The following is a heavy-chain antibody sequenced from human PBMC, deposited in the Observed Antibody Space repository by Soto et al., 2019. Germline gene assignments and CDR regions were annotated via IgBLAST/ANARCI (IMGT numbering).Heavy chain of an antibody. D-gene: IGHD3-9*01. CDR3: ASLHLYDILTGYTPKRFDAIDV. Sequence: AETLSLTCAVYGGAFISYYCIWSGHPPGKGLEWIGEINHSGSTNYNPSLKTRVTISVNTSKNQFSLKLSSVTAADTAVYYCASLHLYDILTGYTPKRFDAIDVWGQGTMVTVSS. V-gene: IGHV4-34*01. J-gene: IGHJ3*01. CDR1: GGAFISYY. CDR2: INHSGST.